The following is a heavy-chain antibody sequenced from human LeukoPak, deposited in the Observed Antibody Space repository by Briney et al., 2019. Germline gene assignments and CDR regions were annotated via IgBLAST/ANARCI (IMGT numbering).Heavy chain of an antibody. CDR3: ARVLGYSGSYYFDY. CDR1: GGSISSSSYY. Sequence: SETLSLTCTVSGGSISSSSYYWGWIRQPPGKGLEWIGSICHSGSTYYNPSLKSRVTISVDTSKNQFSLKLSSVTAADTAVYYCARVLGYSGSYYFDYWGQGTLVTVSS. V-gene: IGHV4-39*07. J-gene: IGHJ4*02. CDR2: ICHSGST. D-gene: IGHD1-26*01.